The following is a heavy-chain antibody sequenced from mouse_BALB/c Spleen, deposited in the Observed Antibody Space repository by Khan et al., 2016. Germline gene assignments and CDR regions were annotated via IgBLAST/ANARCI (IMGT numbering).Heavy chain of an antibody. CDR2: ISYSGST. V-gene: IGHV3-2*02. J-gene: IGHJ1*01. CDR3: ARFYYGSSYWYFDV. Sequence: EVKLLESGPGLVKPSQSLSLTCTVTGYSITSDYAWNWIRQFPGNKLEWMGYISYSGSTSYNPSCKSRISITRDTSKNQFFLQLNSVTTEDTATYYCARFYYGSSYWYFDVWGAGTTVTVSS. CDR1: GYSITSDYA. D-gene: IGHD1-1*01.